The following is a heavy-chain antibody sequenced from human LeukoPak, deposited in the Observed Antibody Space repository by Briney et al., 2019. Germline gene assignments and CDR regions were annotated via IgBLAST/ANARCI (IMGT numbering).Heavy chain of an antibody. CDR3: ARGDCSSTSCYVWYFDL. CDR1: GGSVSSGSYY. CDR2: IYYSGST. J-gene: IGHJ2*01. Sequence: SETLSLTCTVSGGSVSSGSYYWSWIRQPPGKGLEWIGYIYYSGSTNYNPSLKSRVTISVDTSKNQSSLKLSSVTAADTAVYYCARGDCSSTSCYVWYFDLWGRGTLVTVSS. V-gene: IGHV4-61*01. D-gene: IGHD2-2*01.